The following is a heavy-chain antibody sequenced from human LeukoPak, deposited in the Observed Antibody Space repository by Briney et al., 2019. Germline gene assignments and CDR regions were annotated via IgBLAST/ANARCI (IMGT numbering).Heavy chain of an antibody. J-gene: IGHJ5*02. CDR3: ARGPIDYYDSSGLSWFDP. CDR1: GFTFSSYW. Sequence: PGGSLRPSCAASGFTFSSYWMHWVRQAPGKGLVWVSRINSDGSSTSYADSVKGRFTISRDNAKNTLYLQMNSLRAEDTAVYYCARGPIDYYDSSGLSWFDPWGQGTLVTVSS. V-gene: IGHV3-74*01. D-gene: IGHD3-22*01. CDR2: INSDGSST.